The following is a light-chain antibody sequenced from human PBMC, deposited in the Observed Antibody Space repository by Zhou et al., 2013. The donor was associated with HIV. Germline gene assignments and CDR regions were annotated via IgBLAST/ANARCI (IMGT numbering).Light chain of an antibody. CDR2: GAS. CDR1: ESVGTN. Sequence: ETVLTQSPATLSVSPGERATLSCRASESVGTNLAWYQQRPGQGPRLLIYGASTRATGIPDRFSGSGSGTDFILTISSLQSEDFALYYCQHYNDWPSITFGQGTRLEIK. CDR3: QHYNDWPSIT. J-gene: IGKJ5*01. V-gene: IGKV3-15*01.